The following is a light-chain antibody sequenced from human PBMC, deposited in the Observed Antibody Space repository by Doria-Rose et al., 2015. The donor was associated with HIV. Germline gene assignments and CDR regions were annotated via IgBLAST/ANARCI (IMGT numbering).Light chain of an antibody. CDR1: RGISNS. CDR2: GAS. Sequence: SLYASVGDTVTLTCRASRGISNSLAWYQQKPGKAPKLLVYGASRLESGVPSRFSGSGSGTDYTLSISSLQPEDFTIYYCQQYYSTTWTFGHGTKVEFK. J-gene: IGKJ1*01. V-gene: IGKV1-NL1*01. CDR3: QQYYSTTWT.